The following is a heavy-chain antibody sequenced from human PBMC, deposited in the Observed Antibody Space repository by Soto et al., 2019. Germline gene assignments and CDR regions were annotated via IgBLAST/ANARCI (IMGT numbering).Heavy chain of an antibody. V-gene: IGHV1-69*13. CDR2: IIPIFGTA. CDR3: ARMEVTIGEFDP. Sequence: AASLKVSCKASGGTFSSYAISWVRQAPGQGLEWMGGIIPIFGTANYAQKFQGRVTITADESTSTAYMELSSLRSEDTAVYYCARMEVTIGEFDPWGQGTLVTVSS. J-gene: IGHJ5*02. CDR1: GGTFSSYA. D-gene: IGHD3-10*01.